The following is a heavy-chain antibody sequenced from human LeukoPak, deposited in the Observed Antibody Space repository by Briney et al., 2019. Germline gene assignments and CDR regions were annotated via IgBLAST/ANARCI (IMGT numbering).Heavy chain of an antibody. J-gene: IGHJ4*02. CDR3: ARGIGYYDSSGFGV. CDR2: INHSGST. D-gene: IGHD3-22*01. Sequence: PSETLSLTCAVYGGSFSGYYWSWIRQPPGKGLEWIGEINHSGSTNYNPSLKSRVTISVDTSKNQFSLKLSSVTAADTAVYYCARGIGYYDSSGFGVWGQGTLVTVSS. V-gene: IGHV4-34*01. CDR1: GGSFSGYY.